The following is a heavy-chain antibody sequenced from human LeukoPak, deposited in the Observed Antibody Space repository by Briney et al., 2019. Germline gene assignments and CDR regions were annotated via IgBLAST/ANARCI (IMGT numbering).Heavy chain of an antibody. D-gene: IGHD3-16*02. CDR2: ISSSGSTI. CDR3: ARIYGLYQEAMDV. CDR1: GFTFGDLY. J-gene: IGHJ6*02. Sequence: GGSLRLSCAVSGFTFGDLYMTWIRQAPGKGLEWISYISSSGSTIDYAESVKGRFTISRDNARNSLYLQMNTLRAEDTAVYYCARIYGLYQEAMDVWGPGITVTVSS. V-gene: IGHV3-11*01.